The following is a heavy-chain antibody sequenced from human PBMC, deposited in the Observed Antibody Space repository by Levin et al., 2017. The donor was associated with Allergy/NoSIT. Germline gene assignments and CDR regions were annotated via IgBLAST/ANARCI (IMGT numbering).Heavy chain of an antibody. J-gene: IGHJ5*02. V-gene: IGHV4-4*07. CDR2: IYSSGST. Sequence: SETLSLTCNVSGGSMSAYYWSWIRQPAGKGLEWIGRIYSSGSTNYNPSLKNRVTVSVDTSKNQFSLKLNSVTAADTAVYYCVRESPGTYNWFDPWGQGTLVTVSS. D-gene: IGHD1-14*01. CDR1: GGSMSAYY. CDR3: VRESPGTYNWFDP.